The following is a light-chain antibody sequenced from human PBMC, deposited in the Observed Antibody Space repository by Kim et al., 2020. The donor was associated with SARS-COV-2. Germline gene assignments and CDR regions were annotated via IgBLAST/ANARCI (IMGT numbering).Light chain of an antibody. J-gene: IGKJ4*01. CDR2: GAS. CDR1: QGISSY. Sequence: STSVGDRVTITCRASQGISSYLAWYQQKPGKAPNLLIYGASTLQSGVPSRFSGSGSGTEFTLTISSLQPEDFATYYCQQFNSYPRTFGGGTKLEI. V-gene: IGKV1-9*01. CDR3: QQFNSYPRT.